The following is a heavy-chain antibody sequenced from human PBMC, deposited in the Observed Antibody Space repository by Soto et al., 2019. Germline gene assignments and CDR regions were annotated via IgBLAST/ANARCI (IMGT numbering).Heavy chain of an antibody. J-gene: IGHJ4*02. CDR1: GDSVSSNSAA. CDR2: TYYRSRWYN. V-gene: IGHV6-1*01. CDR3: ARGSDSSFDS. Sequence: SQTLSLTCAIAGDSVSSNSAAWNWIRQSPARGLEWLGRTYYRSRWYNDYAGSMKSRISIKPGTSKNQLSLQLPPVTPEDTAVSYCARGSDSSFDSWRQGSLVTVSS. D-gene: IGHD2-21*02.